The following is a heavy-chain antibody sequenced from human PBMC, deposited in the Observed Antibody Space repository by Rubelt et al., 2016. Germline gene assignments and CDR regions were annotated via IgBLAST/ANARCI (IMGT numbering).Heavy chain of an antibody. CDR3: ARHLGIAARPGWGDY. Sequence: QLQLQESGPGLVKPSETLSLTCTVSGGSISSSNYHWGWIRQPPGKGLEWIGSIYYSGSTNYNPSLKSRVTISVDTSKNQVSLKLSSVTAADTAVYYCARHLGIAARPGWGDYWGQGTLVTVSS. CDR2: IYYSGST. J-gene: IGHJ4*02. CDR1: GGSISSSNYH. D-gene: IGHD6-6*01. V-gene: IGHV4-39*01.